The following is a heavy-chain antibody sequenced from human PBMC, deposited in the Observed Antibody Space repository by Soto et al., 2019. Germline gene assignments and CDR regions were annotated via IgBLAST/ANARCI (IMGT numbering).Heavy chain of an antibody. CDR2: IKSKTDGGTA. CDR3: TTGIYYDILTGYHNVAY. J-gene: IGHJ4*02. D-gene: IGHD3-9*01. CDR1: GFNLSPPW. V-gene: IGHV3-15*01. Sequence: PGGSLRLSCVAFGFNLSPPWMTWVRQAAGKGLEWVGRIKSKTDGGTADSAAPVKGRATISRDDSKNTVYLQMNSLKTEDTAVYYCTTGIYYDILTGYHNVAYWGQGALVTVSS.